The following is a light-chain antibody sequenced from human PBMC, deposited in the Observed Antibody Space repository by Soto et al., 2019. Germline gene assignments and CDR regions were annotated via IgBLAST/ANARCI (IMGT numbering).Light chain of an antibody. CDR3: QQRSSWPRR. CDR1: QSVSSY. CDR2: DAS. J-gene: IGKJ1*01. V-gene: IGKV3-11*01. Sequence: EIVLTQSPATLSLSPGERATLSCRASQSVSSYLAWYQQKPGQAPRLLIYDASNRATGIPARFSGSGSGTAFTLTISSLDPEDFAVYYCQQRSSWPRRFGQGTNVEIK.